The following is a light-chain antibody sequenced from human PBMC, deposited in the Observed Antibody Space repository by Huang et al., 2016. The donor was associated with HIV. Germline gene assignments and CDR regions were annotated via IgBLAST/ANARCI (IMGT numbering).Light chain of an antibody. J-gene: IGKJ1*01. CDR3: QQSYSIPWT. CDR2: AAS. V-gene: IGKV1-39*01. CDR1: QSITTY. Sequence: IQMTQSPSSLPAFVGDRVNITCRASQSITTYLNWYQQKIGESPKLLIYAASILQSGFPLRFGDSGSGTNFSLTITNLQSEDFAVYYCQQSYSIPWTFGQGTRVEI.